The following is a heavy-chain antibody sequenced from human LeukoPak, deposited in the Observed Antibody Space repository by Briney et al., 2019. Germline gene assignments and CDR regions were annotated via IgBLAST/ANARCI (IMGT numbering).Heavy chain of an antibody. CDR3: ARHALYGLRPGYYYFDY. V-gene: IGHV4-61*01. J-gene: IGHJ4*02. Sequence: PSETLSLTCTVSGGSVSSGSYYWSWIRQPPGKGLEWIGFIYYSGSSNYNPSLKSRVTISVDTSKNQFSLKLSSVTAADTAVYYCARHALYGLRPGYYYFDYWGQGTLVTVSS. CDR2: IYYSGSS. CDR1: GGSVSSGSYY. D-gene: IGHD2-8*01.